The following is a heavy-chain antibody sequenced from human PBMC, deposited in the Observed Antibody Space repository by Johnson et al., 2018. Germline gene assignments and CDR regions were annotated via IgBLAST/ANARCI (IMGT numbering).Heavy chain of an antibody. V-gene: IGHV3-9*01. CDR3: AREGYSYDLDI. CDR2: ISWNSGSI. D-gene: IGHD5-18*01. CDR1: GFSFAEYA. Sequence: EVQLVESGGGVVQPGRSLRLSCAASGFSFAEYAMHLVRQAPGKGLEWVSGISWNSGSIDYADSVKGRFTISIDNAKKFLYLQMNSLRAEDTAVYYCAREGYSYDLDIWGQGTMVTVSS. J-gene: IGHJ3*02.